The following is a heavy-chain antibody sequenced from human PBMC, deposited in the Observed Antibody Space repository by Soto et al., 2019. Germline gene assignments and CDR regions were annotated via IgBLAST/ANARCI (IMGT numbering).Heavy chain of an antibody. Sequence: SETLSLTCTVSGGSISSSSYYWGWIRQPPGKGLEWIGYIYYSGSTNYNPSLKSRVTISVDTSKNQFSLKLSSVTAADTAVYYCARGQIRGGVVPADYWGQGTLVTVSS. CDR3: ARGQIRGGVVPADY. J-gene: IGHJ4*02. D-gene: IGHD2-2*01. V-gene: IGHV4-61*05. CDR1: GGSISSSSYY. CDR2: IYYSGST.